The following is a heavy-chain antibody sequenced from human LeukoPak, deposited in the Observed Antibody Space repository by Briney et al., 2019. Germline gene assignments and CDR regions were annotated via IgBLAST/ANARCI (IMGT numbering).Heavy chain of an antibody. J-gene: IGHJ6*02. D-gene: IGHD2/OR15-2a*01. V-gene: IGHV1-3*01. Sequence: GASVKVSCKASGYTFTSHALHWVRQAPGEGREWMAWINGATGNTEYSQKFQARVTITRDTSASTAYMELSSLRSEDTAVYYCARSIIIVPNTSYYYYYMDVWGQGTTVTVSS. CDR3: ARSIIIVPNTSYYYYYMDV. CDR1: GYTFTSHA. CDR2: INGATGNT.